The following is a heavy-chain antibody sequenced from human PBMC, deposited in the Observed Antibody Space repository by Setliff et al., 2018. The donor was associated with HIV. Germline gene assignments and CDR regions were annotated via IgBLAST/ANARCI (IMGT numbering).Heavy chain of an antibody. J-gene: IGHJ4*02. CDR3: ARTHRYGSGNSCSNVSFDS. D-gene: IGHD2-2*01. V-gene: IGHV4-34*01. CDR2: IYRSGRT. CDR1: GGSLSDYY. Sequence: SETLSLTCAVYGGSLSDYYWSWIRQSPGKGLEWIGEIYRSGRTNYNPSLKSRVTISVDKSQNRFSLKLPSVTAADTAVYYCARTHRYGSGNSCSNVSFDSWGQGALVTVSS.